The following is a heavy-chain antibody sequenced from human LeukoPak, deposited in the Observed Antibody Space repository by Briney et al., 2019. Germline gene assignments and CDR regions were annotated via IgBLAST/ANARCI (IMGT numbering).Heavy chain of an antibody. V-gene: IGHV4-34*01. CDR2: INHSGST. J-gene: IGHJ4*02. CDR1: GGSFSGYY. D-gene: IGHD3-10*01. Sequence: PSETLSLTCAVYGGSFSGYYWSWIRQPPGKGLEWIGEINHSGSTNYNPSLKSRVTISVDKSKNQFSLKLSSVTAADTAVYYCARAGTMVRGVIVYWGQGTLVTVSS. CDR3: ARAGTMVRGVIVY.